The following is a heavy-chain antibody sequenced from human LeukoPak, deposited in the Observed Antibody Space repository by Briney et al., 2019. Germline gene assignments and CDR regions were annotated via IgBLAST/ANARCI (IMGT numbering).Heavy chain of an antibody. CDR3: ARGGGYLFY. CDR1: GGTFSSYA. D-gene: IGHD3-22*01. CDR2: IIPILGIA. V-gene: IGHV1-69*04. J-gene: IGHJ4*02. Sequence: SVKVSCKASGGTFSSYAISWVRQAPGQGLEWMGRIIPILGIANYAQEFQGRVTITADKSTSTAYMELSSLRSEDTAVYYCARGGGYLFYWGQGTLVTVSS.